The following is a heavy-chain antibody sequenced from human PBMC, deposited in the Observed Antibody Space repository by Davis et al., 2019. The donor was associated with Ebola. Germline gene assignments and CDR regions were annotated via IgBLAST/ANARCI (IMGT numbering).Heavy chain of an antibody. D-gene: IGHD1-26*01. J-gene: IGHJ3*02. CDR2: INAGNGNT. Sequence: AASVKVSCKASGYTFTSYAMHWVRQAPGQRLEWMRWINAGNGNTKYSQKFQGRVTITRDTSASTAYMELSSLRSEDTAVYYCARVDSGSYYLDAFDIWGQGTMVTVSS. V-gene: IGHV1-3*01. CDR3: ARVDSGSYYLDAFDI. CDR1: GYTFTSYA.